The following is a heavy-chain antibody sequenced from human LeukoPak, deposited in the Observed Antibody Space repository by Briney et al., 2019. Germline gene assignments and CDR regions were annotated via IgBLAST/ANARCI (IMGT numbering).Heavy chain of an antibody. CDR1: GGSISSSSYY. V-gene: IGHV4-39*01. J-gene: IGHJ4*02. D-gene: IGHD5-18*01. CDR3: ARHKVGEIQRCDY. CDR2: IYYSGST. Sequence: PSETLSLTCTVSGGSISSSSYYWGWIRQPPGKGLEWIGTIYYSGSTYYNPSLKSRVSISVDTSKNQFSLKLRSMTAADTAVYYCARHKVGEIQRCDYWGQGALVTVSS.